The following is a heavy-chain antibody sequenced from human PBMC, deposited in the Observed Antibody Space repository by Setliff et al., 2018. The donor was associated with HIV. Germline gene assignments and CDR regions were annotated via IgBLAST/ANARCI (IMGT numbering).Heavy chain of an antibody. CDR1: GAPIDDASYY. CDR2: IYFSERP. V-gene: IGHV4-39*01. Sequence: SETLSLTCSVSGAPIDDASYYWAWIRQPPGKGLEWIGSIYFSERPYYNPSLSSRVTISVDTSKNQVSLWLSSVTAADTAIYYCARTPYGDYVPYFDYWGQGTQVTVSS. D-gene: IGHD4-17*01. CDR3: ARTPYGDYVPYFDY. J-gene: IGHJ4*02.